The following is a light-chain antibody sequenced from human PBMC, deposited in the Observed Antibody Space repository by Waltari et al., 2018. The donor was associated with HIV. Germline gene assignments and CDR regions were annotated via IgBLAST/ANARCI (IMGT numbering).Light chain of an antibody. J-gene: IGLJ3*02. CDR2: YDS. Sequence: SSVLTQPPSVSVAPGKTARFTCGGNNIGSKSVHWYQQKPGQAPVLVIYYDSDRPSGIPERFSGSNSGNTATLTISRVEAGDEADYYCQVWDSSSDLSWVFGGGTKLTVL. CDR1: NIGSKS. V-gene: IGLV3-21*04. CDR3: QVWDSSSDLSWV.